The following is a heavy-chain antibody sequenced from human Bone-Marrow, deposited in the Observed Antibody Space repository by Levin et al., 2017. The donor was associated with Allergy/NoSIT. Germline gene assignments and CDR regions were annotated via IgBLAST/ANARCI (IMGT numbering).Heavy chain of an antibody. V-gene: IGHV3-23*01. Sequence: GGSLRLSCATSGFTFSSYAMSWIRQTPGKGLEWVSSISTSGDYTYYADSVKGRFTTSRDNSRNTHYLQMNSLRAEDTAVYYCAKRGAAANTRYFDYWGQGTLVTVSS. CDR3: AKRGAAANTRYFDY. J-gene: IGHJ4*02. D-gene: IGHD6-13*01. CDR2: ISTSGDYT. CDR1: GFTFSSYA.